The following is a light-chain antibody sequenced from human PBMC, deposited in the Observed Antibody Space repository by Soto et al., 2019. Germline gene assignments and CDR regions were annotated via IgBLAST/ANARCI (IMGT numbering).Light chain of an antibody. CDR1: QSISSY. Sequence: DIPMTQSPSSLSASVGDRVTITCRASQSISSYLNWYQQKPGKAPKLLIYAASSLQSGVPSRFSGSGSGTDFTLTISSLQPEVFASYYCQQSYSTPRTCGGGTKVEIK. J-gene: IGKJ4*01. CDR2: AAS. V-gene: IGKV1-39*01. CDR3: QQSYSTPRT.